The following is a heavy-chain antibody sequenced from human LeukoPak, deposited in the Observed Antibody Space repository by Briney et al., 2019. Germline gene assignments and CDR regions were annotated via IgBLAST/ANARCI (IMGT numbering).Heavy chain of an antibody. D-gene: IGHD4-17*01. Sequence: GGSLRLSCAASGFTFSSYAMRWVRQAPGKGLEWVAVISYDGSNKYYADSVKGRFTISGDNSKNTLYLQMNSLRADDTAVYYCARGSYGDFGYWGQGTLVTVSS. CDR1: GFTFSSYA. J-gene: IGHJ4*02. V-gene: IGHV3-30-3*01. CDR3: ARGSYGDFGY. CDR2: ISYDGSNK.